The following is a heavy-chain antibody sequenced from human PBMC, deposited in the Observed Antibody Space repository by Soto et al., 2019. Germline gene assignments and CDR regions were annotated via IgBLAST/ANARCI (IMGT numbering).Heavy chain of an antibody. CDR1: GFTFSSYA. CDR3: AKDLFGFLTPEHFQH. D-gene: IGHD3-3*01. Sequence: PGGSLRLSCAASGFTFSSYAMTWVLQAPGKGLEWVSAISSSGESTYYADSVKGRFTISRDNSKNTLYLQMNSLRAEDTAVYFCAKDLFGFLTPEHFQHWGQGALVTVSS. J-gene: IGHJ1*01. CDR2: ISSSGEST. V-gene: IGHV3-23*01.